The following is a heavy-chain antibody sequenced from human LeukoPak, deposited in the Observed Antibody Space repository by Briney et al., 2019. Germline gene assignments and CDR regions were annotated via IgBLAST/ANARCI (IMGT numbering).Heavy chain of an antibody. J-gene: IGHJ5*02. V-gene: IGHV4-34*01. CDR3: VRGGAVAKNWFDP. Sequence: SETLSLTCAVYGGSFSGYYWSWIRQPPGKGLEWIGEINHSGSTNYNPSLKSRVTISVDTSKNQFSLKLSSVTAADTAVYYCVRGGAVAKNWFDPWGQGTLVTVSS. CDR1: GGSFSGYY. D-gene: IGHD6-19*01. CDR2: INHSGST.